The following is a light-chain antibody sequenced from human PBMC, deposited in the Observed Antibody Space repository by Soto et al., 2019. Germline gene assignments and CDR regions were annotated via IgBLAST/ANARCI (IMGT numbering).Light chain of an antibody. CDR3: QQYNNWPYT. V-gene: IGKV3-15*01. CDR1: QSVSSN. Sequence: EIVMTQSPATLSVSPGERATLSCRASQSVSSNLAWYQQKPGQAPRLPIYGASTRATGIPARFSSSGSGTEFTLTISSLQSEDFAVYYCQQYNNWPYTFGQGTKLEIK. CDR2: GAS. J-gene: IGKJ2*01.